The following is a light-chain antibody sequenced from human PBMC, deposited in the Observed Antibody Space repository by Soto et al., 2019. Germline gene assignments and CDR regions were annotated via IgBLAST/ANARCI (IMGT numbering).Light chain of an antibody. CDR1: QDISNY. CDR3: QQYDNLRRT. Sequence: DIQMTQSPSSLSASVGDRVTITCQASQDISNYLNWYQQKPGKAPKLLIYDASNLETGVPSRFSGSGSGTDFTVTISSLQPEDIATYYCQQYDNLRRTFGGGTKVEIK. V-gene: IGKV1-33*01. J-gene: IGKJ4*01. CDR2: DAS.